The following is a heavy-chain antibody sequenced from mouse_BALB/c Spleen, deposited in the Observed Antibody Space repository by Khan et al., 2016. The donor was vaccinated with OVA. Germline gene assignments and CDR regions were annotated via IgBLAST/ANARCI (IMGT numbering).Heavy chain of an antibody. D-gene: IGHD1-1*01. CDR2: IDPYNGGT. Sequence: EVQLQESGPELVKPGASVKVSCKASGYSFTDYNMFWVKQSHGKSLEWIGYIDPYNGGTSYNQKFTGKATLTVDKSSSTAFMHLSSLTSEDYAVFYCARTDYYGSSYYFDYWGQGTTLTVSS. CDR3: ARTDYYGSSYYFDY. J-gene: IGHJ2*01. V-gene: IGHV1S135*01. CDR1: GYSFTDYN.